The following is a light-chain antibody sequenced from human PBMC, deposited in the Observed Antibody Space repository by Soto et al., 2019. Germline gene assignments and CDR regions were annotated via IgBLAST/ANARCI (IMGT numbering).Light chain of an antibody. CDR2: DVS. CDR1: SSDVGGYNY. V-gene: IGLV2-14*01. J-gene: IGLJ2*01. CDR3: SAYKSSRNGAV. Sequence: QSVLTQPASVSGSPGQSITISCTGTSSDVGGYNYVSWYQQHPGKAPKLMIYDVSNRPSGVSNRFSGSKSGNTASLTISGLQAEDEADYYCSAYKSSRNGAVFGGGTKVTVL.